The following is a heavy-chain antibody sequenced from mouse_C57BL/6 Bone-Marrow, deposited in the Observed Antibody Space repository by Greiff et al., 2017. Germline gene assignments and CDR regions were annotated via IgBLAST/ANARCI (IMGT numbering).Heavy chain of an antibody. CDR2: INYDGSST. CDR3: ARGGGYGGFAY. D-gene: IGHD2-2*01. CDR1: GFTFSDYY. V-gene: IGHV5-16*01. J-gene: IGHJ3*01. Sequence: EVKVVESEGGLVQPGSSMKLSCTASGFTFSDYYMAWVRQVPEKGLEWVANINYDGSSTYYLESLKSRFIISRDNAKNILYLQMSRLKSEDTATYYCARGGGYGGFAYWGQGTLVTVSA.